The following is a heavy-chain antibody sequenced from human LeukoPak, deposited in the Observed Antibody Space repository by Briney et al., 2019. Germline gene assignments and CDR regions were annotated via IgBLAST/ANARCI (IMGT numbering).Heavy chain of an antibody. CDR1: GFAFSNNA. J-gene: IGHJ4*02. D-gene: IGHD1-26*01. Sequence: GRSLRLSCSASGFAFSNNAMSWVRQAPGKGLEWVSYISASGATIYYGDSVRGRFTISRDNAKNSLYLDMNTLKAEDTAVYYCARDPSWEILSYFDYWGQGTLVTVSS. V-gene: IGHV3-48*03. CDR2: ISASGATI. CDR3: ARDPSWEILSYFDY.